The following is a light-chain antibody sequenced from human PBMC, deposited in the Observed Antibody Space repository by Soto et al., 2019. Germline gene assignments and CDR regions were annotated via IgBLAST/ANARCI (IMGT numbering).Light chain of an antibody. Sequence: DIQMTQSPSSLSASVGDTVTITCRASRGINNYLAWFQQRPRKAPRSLIYAASSLQSGVPWRFSGSGSGTDFTLTITNLQPEDFATYYCQQYINHPYTFGQGTTLGIK. CDR3: QQYINHPYT. CDR2: AAS. J-gene: IGKJ2*01. V-gene: IGKV1-16*01. CDR1: RGINNY.